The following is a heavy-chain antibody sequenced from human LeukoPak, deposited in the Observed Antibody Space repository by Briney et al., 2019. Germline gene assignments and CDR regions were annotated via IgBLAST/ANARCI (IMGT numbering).Heavy chain of an antibody. D-gene: IGHD3-16*01. CDR2: INHSGST. V-gene: IGHV4-34*01. J-gene: IGHJ4*02. CDR1: GGSFSGYY. Sequence: SETLSLTCAVYGGSFSGYYWSWIRQPPGKGLEWIGEINHSGSTNYNPSLKSRVTISVDTSKNQFSLKLSSVTAADTAVYYCARGYQLKAYVWGSKPPIHWGQGTLVTVSP. CDR3: ARGYQLKAYVWGSKPPIH.